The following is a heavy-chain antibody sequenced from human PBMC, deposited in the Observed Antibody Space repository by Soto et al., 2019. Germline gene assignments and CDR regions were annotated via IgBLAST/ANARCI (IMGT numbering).Heavy chain of an antibody. CDR1: GYTFTSYY. J-gene: IGHJ5*02. Sequence: ASVKVSCKASGYTFTSYYMHWVRQAPGQGLEWKGKINPSGGSTSYAQRFQGRVTMTRDTSTSTVYMELSSLRSEDTAVYYCARLGTYYDSSGPSRWFDPWGQGTLVTVS. CDR3: ARLGTYYDSSGPSRWFDP. V-gene: IGHV1-46*01. D-gene: IGHD3-22*01. CDR2: INPSGGST.